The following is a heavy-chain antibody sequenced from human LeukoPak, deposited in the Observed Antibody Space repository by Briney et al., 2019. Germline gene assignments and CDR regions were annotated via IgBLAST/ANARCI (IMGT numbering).Heavy chain of an antibody. Sequence: PSETLSLTCAVYGGSFSGYYWSWIRQPPGKGLEWVSGISSSGSSTYYAGSVKGRFTISRDNSKNTLYLQMNSLRAEDTAVYYCAKAEGGSSGSNWFDPWGQGTLVTVSS. CDR3: AKAEGGSSGSNWFDP. J-gene: IGHJ5*02. CDR1: GGSFSGYY. V-gene: IGHV3-23*01. CDR2: ISSSGSST. D-gene: IGHD6-19*01.